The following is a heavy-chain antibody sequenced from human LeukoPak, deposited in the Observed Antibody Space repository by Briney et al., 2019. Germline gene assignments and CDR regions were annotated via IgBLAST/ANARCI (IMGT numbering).Heavy chain of an antibody. Sequence: GGSLRLSCAASGFTFSGSAIHWVRQASGKGLEWVGRIRSKANYVESVKGRFTISRDDSKNTAYLQMNSLKTEDTAVYYCSRSSSRNFGVVIKSYYYYMDVWGKGTTVTVSS. V-gene: IGHV3-73*01. CDR2: IRSKAN. CDR1: GFTFSGSA. CDR3: SRSSSRNFGVVIKSYYYYMDV. D-gene: IGHD3-3*01. J-gene: IGHJ6*03.